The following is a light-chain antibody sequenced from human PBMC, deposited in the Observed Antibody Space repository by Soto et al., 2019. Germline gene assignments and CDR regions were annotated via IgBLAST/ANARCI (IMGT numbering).Light chain of an antibody. CDR3: SSYAGSNTVL. Sequence: QSVLTQPPSASGSPGQSVTISCTGTSSDVGAYNYVSWYQQHPGRAPKLFIYEVSERPSGVPDRFSGSKSANTASLTVSGLQAEDEADYYCSSYAGSNTVLFGGGTKLTVL. CDR2: EVS. V-gene: IGLV2-8*01. J-gene: IGLJ2*01. CDR1: SSDVGAYNY.